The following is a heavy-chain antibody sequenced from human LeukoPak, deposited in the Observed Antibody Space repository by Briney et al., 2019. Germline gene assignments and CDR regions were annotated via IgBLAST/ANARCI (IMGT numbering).Heavy chain of an antibody. D-gene: IGHD2-2*01. Sequence: ASVKVSCKASGYTFTSYDINWVRQATGQGLEWMGWMNPNSGNTGYAQKFQGRVTITRNTSISTAYMELSSLRSEDTAVYYCARAGYCSSTPAKGACYYYMDVWGKGTTVTVSS. J-gene: IGHJ6*03. CDR2: MNPNSGNT. V-gene: IGHV1-8*03. CDR1: GYTFTSYD. CDR3: ARAGYCSSTPAKGACYYYMDV.